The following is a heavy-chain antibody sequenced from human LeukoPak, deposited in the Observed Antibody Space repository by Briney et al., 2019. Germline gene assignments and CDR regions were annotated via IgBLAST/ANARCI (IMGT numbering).Heavy chain of an antibody. CDR3: ARGGSTGSYPLRYYFDY. CDR2: ISSNSNYI. V-gene: IGHV3-21*01. CDR1: GGPCIIKN. J-gene: IGHJ4*02. Sequence: GGSLRLSCVDLGGPCIIKNKNWVRQAPGKGLEWVSSISSNSNYIYYTDSVKGRFTISRDSAKNSLYLQMNSLRAEDTAVYYCARGGSTGSYPLRYYFDYWGQGTLVTVSS. D-gene: IGHD1-26*01.